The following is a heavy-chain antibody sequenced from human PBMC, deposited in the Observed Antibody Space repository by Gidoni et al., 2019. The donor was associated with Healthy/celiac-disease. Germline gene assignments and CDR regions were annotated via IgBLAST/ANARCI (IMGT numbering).Heavy chain of an antibody. CDR1: GFTVSSNS. D-gene: IGHD3-22*01. CDR3: AREVVPITTNASDY. J-gene: IGHJ4*02. Sequence: EVQLVESGGGLVKPGGSLRLSCAASGFTVSSNSMNWVRQAPGKGLEWVSSISSSSSYIYYADSVKGRFTISRDNAKNSLYLQMNSLRAEDTAVYYCAREVVPITTNASDYWGQGTLVTVSS. CDR2: ISSSSSYI. V-gene: IGHV3-21*01.